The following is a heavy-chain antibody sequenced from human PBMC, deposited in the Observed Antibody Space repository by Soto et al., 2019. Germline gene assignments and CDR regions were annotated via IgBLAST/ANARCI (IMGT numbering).Heavy chain of an antibody. CDR2: IYYSGST. V-gene: IGHV4-59*01. CDR1: GGSISSYY. CDR3: ARPDYGDYEGAFDI. Sequence: QVQLQESGPGLVKPSETLSLTCTVSGGSISSYYWSWIRQPPGKGLEWIGYIYYSGSTNYNPSLKSRVTISVDTSKNQFSLKLSSVTAADMAVYYCARPDYGDYEGAFDIWGQGTMVTVSS. J-gene: IGHJ3*02. D-gene: IGHD4-17*01.